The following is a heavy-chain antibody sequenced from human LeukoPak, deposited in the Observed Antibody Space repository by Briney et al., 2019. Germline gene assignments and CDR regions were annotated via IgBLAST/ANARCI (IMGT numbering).Heavy chain of an antibody. V-gene: IGHV3-23*01. J-gene: IGHJ4*02. Sequence: PGGSLRLSCAASGFTFSSYAMSWVRQAPGKGLEWVSAISGSGATTYYADSVKGRFTISRDNPKNTLYLQMNSLRAEDTAVYYCARVRHGSLDYWGQGTLVTVSS. CDR3: ARVRHGSLDY. D-gene: IGHD5-24*01. CDR2: ISGSGATT. CDR1: GFTFSSYA.